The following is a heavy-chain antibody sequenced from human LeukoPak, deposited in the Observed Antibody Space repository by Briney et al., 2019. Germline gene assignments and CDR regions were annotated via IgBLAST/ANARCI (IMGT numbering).Heavy chain of an antibody. J-gene: IGHJ6*02. Sequence: WASVKVSCKASGGTFSSYAISWVRQAPGQGLEWMGGIIPIFGTANYAQKFQGRVTITADESTSTAYMELSSLRSEDTAVYYCARGKNKLVATYYYGMDVWGQGTTVTVSS. V-gene: IGHV1-69*13. CDR3: ARGKNKLVATYYYGMDV. CDR2: IIPIFGTA. CDR1: GGTFSSYA. D-gene: IGHD5-12*01.